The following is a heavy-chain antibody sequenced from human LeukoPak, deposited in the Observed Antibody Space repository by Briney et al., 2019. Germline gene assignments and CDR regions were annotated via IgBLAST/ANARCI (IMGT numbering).Heavy chain of an antibody. D-gene: IGHD4-17*01. J-gene: IGHJ4*02. CDR1: GYTFTGYY. V-gene: IGHV1-2*02. CDR2: INPNSGGT. Sequence: ASVKVSCKASGYTFTGYYMHWERQAPGQGLEWMGWINPNSGGTNYAQKFQGRVTMTRDTSISTAYMELSRLRSDDTAVYYCARMTATTVTTENDYWGQGTLVTVSS. CDR3: ARMTATTVTTENDY.